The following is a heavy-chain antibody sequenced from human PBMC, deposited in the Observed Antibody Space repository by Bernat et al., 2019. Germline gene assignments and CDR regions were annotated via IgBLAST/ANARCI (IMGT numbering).Heavy chain of an antibody. V-gene: IGHV3-23*01. Sequence: EVQLLESGGGLVQPGGSLRLSCAASGFTFSSYAMSWVRQAPGKGLEWVSVISGSGGSTYYADSVQGRFTISRDNSKNTLYLQMNSLRAEDTAVYYCAKDRGYSYGYDWFDTWGQGTLVTVSS. J-gene: IGHJ5*02. CDR1: GFTFSSYA. CDR3: AKDRGYSYGYDWFDT. CDR2: ISGSGGST. D-gene: IGHD5-18*01.